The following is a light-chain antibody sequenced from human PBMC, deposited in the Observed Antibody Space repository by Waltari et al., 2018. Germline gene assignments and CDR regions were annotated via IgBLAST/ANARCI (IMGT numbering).Light chain of an antibody. V-gene: IGLV3-10*01. CDR3: YSTDYTGNYWV. CDR1: ALPNKY. Sequence: YELTQPPSVSVSPGHTARITCSGAALPNKYAYWYRQKSGQAPVLVIYEDTKRPSGIPERFSASNSGAVATLTITGAQVEDEADYYCYSTDYTGNYWVFGGGTKLTVL. J-gene: IGLJ3*02. CDR2: EDT.